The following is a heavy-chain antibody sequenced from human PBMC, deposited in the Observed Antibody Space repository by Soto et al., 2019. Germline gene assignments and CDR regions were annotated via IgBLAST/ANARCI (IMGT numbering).Heavy chain of an antibody. V-gene: IGHV3-64*01. J-gene: IGHJ4*02. CDR1: GFTFSSYA. D-gene: IGHD2-15*01. CDR3: ARESGYCSGGSCYSRYRDFDY. CDR2: ISSNGGST. Sequence: LSLTCAASGFTFSSYAMHWVRQAPGKGLEYVSAISSNGGSTYYANSVKGRFTISRDNSKNTLYLQMGSLRAEDMAVYYCARESGYCSGGSCYSRYRDFDYWGQGTLVTVSS.